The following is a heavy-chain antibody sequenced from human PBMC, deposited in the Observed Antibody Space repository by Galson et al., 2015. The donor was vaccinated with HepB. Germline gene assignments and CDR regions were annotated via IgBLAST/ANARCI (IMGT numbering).Heavy chain of an antibody. J-gene: IGHJ3*02. V-gene: IGHV3-21*01. D-gene: IGHD2-21*02. Sequence: SLRLSCAASGFPFSIYIMNWVRQVPGKGLEWVSSISTSNTFIYYADSVQGRFTISRDNAKNSLYLEMNSLRDEDTAVYYCARRMTCGSDCWRAFDIWGQGTMVTVSS. CDR2: ISTSNTFI. CDR3: ARRMTCGSDCWRAFDI. CDR1: GFPFSIYI.